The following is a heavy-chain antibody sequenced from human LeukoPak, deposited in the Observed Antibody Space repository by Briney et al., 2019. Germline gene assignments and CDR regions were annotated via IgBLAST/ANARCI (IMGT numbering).Heavy chain of an antibody. CDR1: GYTFTGYH. CDR2: IQADSGDT. J-gene: IGHJ4*02. V-gene: IGHV1-2*02. Sequence: ASVKVSCKTTGYTFTGYHLHWVRQAPGQGLEWMAWIQADSGDTNYAQKFQGRVTVTRDKFTRTSYIEVDRLSSDDTAVYYCARDLTGDLYTFFDYWGQGTLVTVSS. D-gene: IGHD3-16*02. CDR3: ARDLTGDLYTFFDY.